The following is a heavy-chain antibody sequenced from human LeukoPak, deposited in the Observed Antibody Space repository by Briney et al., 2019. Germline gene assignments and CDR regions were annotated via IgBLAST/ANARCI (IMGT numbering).Heavy chain of an antibody. J-gene: IGHJ4*02. V-gene: IGHV3-7*01. CDR1: GFTFGSYW. CDR3: ARDHRAPYYFDY. D-gene: IGHD1-14*01. Sequence: GGSLRLSCAASGFTFGSYWMTWVRQAPGKGLEWVANIKQDGSEKYYVDSVKGRFTISRDNAKNSLYLQMNSLRAEDTAVYYCARDHRAPYYFDYWGQGTLVTVSS. CDR2: IKQDGSEK.